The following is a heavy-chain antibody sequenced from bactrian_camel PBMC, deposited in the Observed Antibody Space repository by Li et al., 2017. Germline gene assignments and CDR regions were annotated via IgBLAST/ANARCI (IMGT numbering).Heavy chain of an antibody. D-gene: IGHD2*01. CDR3: AARPIVFCGGSFRPGDYNV. J-gene: IGHJ4*01. CDR2: IYADGSQT. V-gene: IGHV3-2*01. Sequence: QVQLVESGGGEVQPGGSLRLTCVASGFTFSEYYMSWVRQAPGQHLQWLASIYADGSQTDYHWSVKGRFTISKDNAKNTVYLQMSSLKPEDTALYYCAARPIVFCGGSFRPGDYNVWGQGTQVT. CDR1: GFTFSEYY.